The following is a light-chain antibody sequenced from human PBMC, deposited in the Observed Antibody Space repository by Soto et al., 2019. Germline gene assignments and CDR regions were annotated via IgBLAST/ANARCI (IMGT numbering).Light chain of an antibody. CDR2: AAS. CDR1: QSVSVN. CDR3: QQYNNWPPLT. J-gene: IGKJ4*01. V-gene: IGKV3-15*01. Sequence: EIVMTQSPATLSVSPGQRATLSCRARQSVSVNVAWYQQKHGQAPRLLIYAASTRATGVPARFSGSGSGTYFTLSISSLQSEDFAVYYCQQYNNWPPLTFGGGTKVEIK.